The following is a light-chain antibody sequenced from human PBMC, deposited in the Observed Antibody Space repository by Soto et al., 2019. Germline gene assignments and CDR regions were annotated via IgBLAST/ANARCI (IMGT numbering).Light chain of an antibody. CDR3: CSYAGSVTWV. V-gene: IGLV2-23*02. CDR1: SSDVESDNV. CDR2: EVT. Sequence: QSVLTQPASVSGSPGQSITISCTGASSDVESDNVVSWYQQHPGKAPKLMIYEVTKRPSGISNRFSGSKSGNTASLTISGLQAEDEADYYCCSYAGSVTWVFGGGTKLTVL. J-gene: IGLJ3*02.